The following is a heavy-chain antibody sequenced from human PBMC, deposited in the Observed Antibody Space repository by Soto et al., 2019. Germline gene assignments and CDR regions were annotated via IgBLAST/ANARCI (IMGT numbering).Heavy chain of an antibody. Sequence: GGSLRLSCAASGFTFSSYGMHWVRQAPGKGLEWVAVIWYDGSNKYYADSVKGRFTISRDNSKNTLYLQMNSLRAEDTAVYYCARDRIVDFWSGSHDVGYFDYWGQGTLVTVSS. D-gene: IGHD3-3*01. J-gene: IGHJ4*02. CDR1: GFTFSSYG. CDR2: IWYDGSNK. CDR3: ARDRIVDFWSGSHDVGYFDY. V-gene: IGHV3-33*01.